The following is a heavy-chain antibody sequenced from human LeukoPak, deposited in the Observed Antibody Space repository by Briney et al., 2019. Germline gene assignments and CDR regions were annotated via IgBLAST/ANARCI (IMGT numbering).Heavy chain of an antibody. Sequence: SGPTLVNPTQTLTLTCTFSGFSLSTSAVGVGWIRQPPGKALGWLALIYWDDDKRYSPSLKSRLTITKDTSKNQVVLAMSNMDPVDTATYYCAHRNPQSMAYYFDYWGQGTLVTVSS. CDR2: IYWDDDK. CDR1: GFSLSTSAVG. CDR3: AHRNPQSMAYYFDY. J-gene: IGHJ4*02. V-gene: IGHV2-5*02. D-gene: IGHD2/OR15-2a*01.